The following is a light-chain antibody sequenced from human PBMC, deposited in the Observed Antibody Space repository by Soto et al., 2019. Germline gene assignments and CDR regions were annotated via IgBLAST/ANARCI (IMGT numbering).Light chain of an antibody. V-gene: IGKV3-20*01. CDR1: QSISSSY. J-gene: IGKJ1*01. CDR2: GAS. CDR3: QQYDSSPRT. Sequence: EMVLTQSPGTLSLSPGERATLSCRASQSISSSYLAWYQQKPGQAPRLLIYGASSRATGIPDRFSGSGSGTDFTLTINRLEPEDCAVYYCQQYDSSPRTFGQGTQVEIK.